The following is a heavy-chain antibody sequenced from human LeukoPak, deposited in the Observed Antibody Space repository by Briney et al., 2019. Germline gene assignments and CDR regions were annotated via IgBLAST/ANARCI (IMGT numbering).Heavy chain of an antibody. CDR1: GGSINNGGYY. J-gene: IGHJ3*02. CDR2: IYYSGSS. V-gene: IGHV4-31*03. Sequence: PSETLSLTCTVSGGSINNGGYYWSWIRQHPGKGLEWIGYIYYSGSSYYNPSLRSRVTISVDTSKNHFSLKLSSVTAADTAVYYCARDYGGNSFETDAFDIWGQGTMVTVSS. CDR3: ARDYGGNSFETDAFDI. D-gene: IGHD4-23*01.